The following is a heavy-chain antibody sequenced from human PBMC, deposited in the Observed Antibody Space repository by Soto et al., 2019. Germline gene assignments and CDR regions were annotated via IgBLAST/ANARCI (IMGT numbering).Heavy chain of an antibody. CDR2: VSIGGST. D-gene: IGHD2-15*01. CDR3: AKRRGAGGHFDY. CDR1: GFTFSSYA. Sequence: VGSLRLSCAASGFTFSSYAMGWVRQGPGKGLEWVAVVSIGGSTRYADSVRGRFTISRDNSKNTLSLQMNSLTAEDTAVYFCAKRRGAGGHFDYWGQGALVTVSS. J-gene: IGHJ4*02. V-gene: IGHV3-23*01.